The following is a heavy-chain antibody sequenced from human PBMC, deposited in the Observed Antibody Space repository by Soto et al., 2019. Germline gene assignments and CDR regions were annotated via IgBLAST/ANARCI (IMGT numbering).Heavy chain of an antibody. CDR2: ISANGAFV. CDR1: GFSFEDHA. V-gene: IGHV3-9*01. Sequence: EMQLVESGGGLVEPGRSLRVSCAASGFSFEDHAMNWVRLVPGKGLEWVSGISANGAFVGYANSVKGRFTISRDNAKNSLFLQMSSLRREDTAVYYCTRDIFRTMTTVDYWGQGTLVTVSS. J-gene: IGHJ4*02. D-gene: IGHD2-21*01. CDR3: TRDIFRTMTTVDY.